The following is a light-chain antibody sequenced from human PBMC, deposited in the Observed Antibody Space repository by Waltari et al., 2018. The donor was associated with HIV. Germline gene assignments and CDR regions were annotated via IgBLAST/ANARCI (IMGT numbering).Light chain of an antibody. CDR1: NIGSKS. CDR3: QVWDRGSDHPDVV. CDR2: DDN. V-gene: IGLV3-21*02. Sequence: SYVLTQPTSVSVAPGQTARITCGVNNIGSKSVHWYQQKPGQAPVLVVYDDNDRPSGIPERFFGSNSGNTATLTITRVEAGDEADYYCQVWDRGSDHPDVVFGGGTKLTVL. J-gene: IGLJ2*01.